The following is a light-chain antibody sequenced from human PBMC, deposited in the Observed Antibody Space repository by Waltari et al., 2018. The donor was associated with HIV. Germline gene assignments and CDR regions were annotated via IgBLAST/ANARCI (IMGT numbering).Light chain of an antibody. V-gene: IGLV2-14*03. CDR2: DVS. CDR1: TNTIGSYAF. CDR3: SSYTSEAGISVM. Sequence: SALPQPPSVSGSPGQSITLSCPGSTNTIGSYAFVPWYQQHPGRAPRLIIYDVSNRSSGISNRFSGSKSGNTASLTISGLQTEDEADYYCSSYTSEAGISVMFGGGTRVTVL. J-gene: IGLJ3*02.